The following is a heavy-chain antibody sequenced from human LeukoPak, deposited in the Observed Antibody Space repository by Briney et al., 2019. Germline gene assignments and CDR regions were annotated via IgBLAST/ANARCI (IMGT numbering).Heavy chain of an antibody. V-gene: IGHV4-4*02. Sequence: SETLSLTCAVSGESISSDNAYYWSWARQPPGQGLEWIGEIHHSGSANYDSSFKSRVTISVDKSRNQISLELNSVTAADTAVYHCGRGTDCVWEAWGQGTLVTVSS. CDR1: GESISSDNAYY. D-gene: IGHD3-16*01. CDR3: GRGTDCVWEA. J-gene: IGHJ4*02. CDR2: IHHSGSA.